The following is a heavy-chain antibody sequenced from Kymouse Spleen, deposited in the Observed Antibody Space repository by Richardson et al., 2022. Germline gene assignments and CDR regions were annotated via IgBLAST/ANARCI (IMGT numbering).Heavy chain of an antibody. CDR2: INHSGST. CDR1: GGSFSGYY. J-gene: IGHJ6*02. Sequence: QVQLQQWGAGLLKPSETLSLTCAVYGGSFSGYYWSWIRQPPGKGLEWIGEINHSGSTNYNPSLKSRVTISVDTSKNQFSLKLSSVTAADTAVYYCARVYYGSGSPTGMDVWGQGTTVTVSS. D-gene: IGHD3-10*01. V-gene: IGHV4-34*01. CDR3: ARVYYGSGSPTGMDV.